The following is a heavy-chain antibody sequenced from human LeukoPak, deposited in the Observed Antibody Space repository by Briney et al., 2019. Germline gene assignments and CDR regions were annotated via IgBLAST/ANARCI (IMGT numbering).Heavy chain of an antibody. D-gene: IGHD5-18*01. Sequence: GGSLRLSCAASGFTFSNYDIHWVRQAPGKGLEWVAIISYDGTNKYYGDFVKGRFTISRDNSKNTLYLQMNSLRAEDTAVYYCARVGGYSYGYDYWGQGTLVTVSS. CDR2: ISYDGTNK. V-gene: IGHV3-30*04. CDR1: GFTFSNYD. CDR3: ARVGGYSYGYDY. J-gene: IGHJ4*02.